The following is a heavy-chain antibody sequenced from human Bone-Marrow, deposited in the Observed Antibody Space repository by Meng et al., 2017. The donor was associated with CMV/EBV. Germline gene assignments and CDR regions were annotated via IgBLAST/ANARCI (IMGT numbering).Heavy chain of an antibody. CDR2: INPENGQT. CDR3: ARGAGSRSPVYNWFYP. D-gene: IGHD6-13*01. J-gene: IGHJ5*02. V-gene: IGHV1-3*01. Sequence: SGYTFAIYAMHWVRQAPRQRLEWLGWINPENGQTQYSQKFQDRVTITRDTSANTTYMELSGLRSEDTAVFYCARGAGSRSPVYNWFYPWGQGTLVTVSS. CDR1: GYTFAIYA.